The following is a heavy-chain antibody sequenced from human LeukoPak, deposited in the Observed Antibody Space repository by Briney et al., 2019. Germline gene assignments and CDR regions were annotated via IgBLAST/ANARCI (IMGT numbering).Heavy chain of an antibody. D-gene: IGHD1-26*01. J-gene: IGHJ4*02. CDR1: GFISSTYS. CDR2: ISSSGSTI. Sequence: PGGSLRLSCAASGFISSTYSMNWVRQAPGKGLEWVSYISSSGSTIYYADSVKGRFTISRDNANYSLSLQMNSLRAEDTAVYYCARGGLGSWTFDSWGRGTLVTVSS. CDR3: ARGGLGSWTFDS. V-gene: IGHV3-48*04.